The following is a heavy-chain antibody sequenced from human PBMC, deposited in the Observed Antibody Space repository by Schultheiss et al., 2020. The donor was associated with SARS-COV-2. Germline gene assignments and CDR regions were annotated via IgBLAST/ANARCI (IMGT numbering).Heavy chain of an antibody. D-gene: IGHD3-9*01. Sequence: ASVKVSCKASGGTFSSYAISWVRQAPGQGLEWMGWISAYNGNTGYAQKFQGRVTMTTDTSTSTAYMELRSLRSDDTAVYYCARFRFEWLPSYYYYGMDVWGQGTTVTVSS. CDR2: ISAYNGNT. V-gene: IGHV1-18*01. J-gene: IGHJ6*02. CDR1: GGTFSSYA. CDR3: ARFRFEWLPSYYYYGMDV.